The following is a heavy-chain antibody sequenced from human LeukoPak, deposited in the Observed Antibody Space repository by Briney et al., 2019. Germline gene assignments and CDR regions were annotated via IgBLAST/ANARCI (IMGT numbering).Heavy chain of an antibody. CDR1: GFTFSSYW. CDR2: IKQDGSEK. Sequence: GGSLRLSCAASGFTFSSYWMSWVRQAPGKGLEWVANIKQDGSEKYYVDSVKGRFTISRDNAKNSLYLQMNSLRAEDTAVYYCARSIAARRARGDAFDIWGQGTMVTVSS. CDR3: ARSIAARRARGDAFDI. V-gene: IGHV3-7*01. J-gene: IGHJ3*02. D-gene: IGHD6-6*01.